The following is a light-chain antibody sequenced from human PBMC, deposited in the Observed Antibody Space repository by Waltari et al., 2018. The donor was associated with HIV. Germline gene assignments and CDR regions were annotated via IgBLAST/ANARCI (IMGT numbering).Light chain of an antibody. Sequence: QLVLTQSPSASASLGASVKLTCTLSSAHSTYAIAWHQQQPDQGPHYLMKHNSDGSHRKGDGIPDRFSGSASGAERYLTISNVQSEDEGIYYCQTWGAGTVVFGGGTKLSVL. V-gene: IGLV4-69*01. J-gene: IGLJ2*01. CDR2: HNSDGSH. CDR3: QTWGAGTVV. CDR1: SAHSTYA.